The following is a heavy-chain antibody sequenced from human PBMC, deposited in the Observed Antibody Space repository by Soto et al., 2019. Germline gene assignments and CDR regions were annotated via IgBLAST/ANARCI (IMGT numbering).Heavy chain of an antibody. CDR3: ARDPSKNIVATIVNYFDY. Sequence: GGSLRLSCAASGFTFSSYCMHWVRQAPGKGLEWVAVIWYDGSNKYYADSVKGRFTISRDNSKNTLYLQMNSLRAEDTAVYYCARDPSKNIVATIVNYFDYWGQGTLVTVSS. CDR1: GFTFSSYC. CDR2: IWYDGSNK. D-gene: IGHD5-12*01. V-gene: IGHV3-33*01. J-gene: IGHJ4*02.